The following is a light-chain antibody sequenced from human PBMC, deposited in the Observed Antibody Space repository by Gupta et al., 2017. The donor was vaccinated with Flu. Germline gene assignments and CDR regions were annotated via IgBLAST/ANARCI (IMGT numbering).Light chain of an antibody. V-gene: IGKV3-11*01. CDR1: QGVSNH. CDR3: QQRENWPPWT. CDR2: DAS. Sequence: IVFTQSPATLSLSPGERATLSCRASQGVSNHVAWYQQKPGQAPRLLIYDASNRATGVPARFSGSGSVTDFTLNISNLEPEDFAVYYCQQRENWPPWTFGQGTKVEFK. J-gene: IGKJ1*01.